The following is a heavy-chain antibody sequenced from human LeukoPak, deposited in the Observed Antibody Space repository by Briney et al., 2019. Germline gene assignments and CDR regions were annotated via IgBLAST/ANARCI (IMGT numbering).Heavy chain of an antibody. CDR1: GGSFSGYY. D-gene: IGHD6-19*01. V-gene: IGHV4-34*01. CDR2: INHSGST. J-gene: IGHJ4*02. CDR3: ARGPPNSAQWLVLGYFDY. Sequence: SETLSLTCAVYGGSFSGYYWSWIRQPPGKGLEWIGEINHSGSTNYNPSLKSRVTISVDTSKNQFSLKLSSVTAADTAVYYCARGPPNSAQWLVLGYFDYWGQGTLVTVSS.